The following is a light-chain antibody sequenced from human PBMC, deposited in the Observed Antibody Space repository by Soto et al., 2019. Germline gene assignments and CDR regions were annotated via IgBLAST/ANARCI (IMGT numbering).Light chain of an antibody. CDR2: DVN. J-gene: IGLJ2*01. Sequence: QSALTQPASVSGSPGQSITISCTGTSSDVGGYNFVSWYQQHPGKAPKLMIYDVNNRPSGVSNRFSGSKSGNTASLTISGFQAEDEADYYCSSYRSSTVVFGGGTKLTVL. CDR1: SSDVGGYNF. CDR3: SSYRSSTVV. V-gene: IGLV2-14*03.